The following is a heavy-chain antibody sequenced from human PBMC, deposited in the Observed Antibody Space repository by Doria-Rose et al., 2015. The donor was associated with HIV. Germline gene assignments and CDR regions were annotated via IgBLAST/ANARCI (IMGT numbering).Heavy chain of an antibody. J-gene: IGHJ4*02. D-gene: IGHD6-13*01. CDR3: ARIKSSRWYHKYYFDF. Sequence: SGPVLVKPTETLTLTCTVSGVSLSSPGMGVSWIRQPPGKALEWLANIFSYDERSYKTSLKSRFTISRGTSKSQVVLTMTDMDPVDTATYYCARIKSSRWYHKYYFDFWGQGTLVIVSA. CDR1: GVSLSSPGMG. V-gene: IGHV2-26*01. CDR2: IFSYDER.